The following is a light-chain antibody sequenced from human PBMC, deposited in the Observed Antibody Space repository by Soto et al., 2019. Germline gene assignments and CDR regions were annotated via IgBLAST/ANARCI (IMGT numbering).Light chain of an antibody. CDR3: QQYERPQFA. J-gene: IGKJ2*01. CDR2: DAS. CDR1: QRVSNSD. Sequence: PGDRATLSCRASQRVSNSDLAWFQQKPGQAPRLLIYDASSRAAGVPDRVSGGGSGTDFTLTISALEPEDFALYFCQQYERPQFAFGQGTRLEI. V-gene: IGKV3-20*01.